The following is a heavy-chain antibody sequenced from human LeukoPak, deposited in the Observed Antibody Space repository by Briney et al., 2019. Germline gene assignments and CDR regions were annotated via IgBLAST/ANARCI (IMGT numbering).Heavy chain of an antibody. CDR2: IYPGDYDT. D-gene: IGHD2-15*01. J-gene: IGHJ4*02. CDR3: ARRSVVVVAATQDLAYYFDY. Sequence: GGSLKISCMGSGYSFTSYWIGWVRQMPGKGLEWMGIIYPGDYDTRYSPSFQGQVTISADKSTSTAYLQWSSLTASDTAMYYCARRSVVVVAATQDLAYYFDYWGQGTLVTVSS. V-gene: IGHV5-51*01. CDR1: GYSFTSYW.